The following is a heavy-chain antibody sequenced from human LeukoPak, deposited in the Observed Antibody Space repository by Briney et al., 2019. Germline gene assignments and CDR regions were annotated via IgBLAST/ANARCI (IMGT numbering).Heavy chain of an antibody. CDR2: INPSGGST. Sequence: ASVKVSCKASGYTFTTYYMHWVRQAPGQGLEWMGIINPSGGSTSYAQKFQGRVTMTRDTSTSTVYMELSSLISADTAVYYCARGLRLGALSLLFDYWGQGTLVTVSS. CDR3: ARGLRLGALSLLFDY. V-gene: IGHV1-46*01. J-gene: IGHJ4*02. D-gene: IGHD3-16*02. CDR1: GYTFTTYY.